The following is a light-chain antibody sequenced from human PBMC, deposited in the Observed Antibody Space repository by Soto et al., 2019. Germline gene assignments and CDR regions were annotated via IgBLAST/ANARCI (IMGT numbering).Light chain of an antibody. CDR3: QQRSNWLFT. CDR2: DES. V-gene: IGKV3-11*01. Sequence: EIVLTQSPATLSLSPGERATLSCRASQSVSSYLAWYQQQPGQAPRLIIYDESSRATGIPARFSGSGSGTDFTLTISSLEPEDFAVYYCQQRSNWLFTFGPGTKVDIK. J-gene: IGKJ3*01. CDR1: QSVSSY.